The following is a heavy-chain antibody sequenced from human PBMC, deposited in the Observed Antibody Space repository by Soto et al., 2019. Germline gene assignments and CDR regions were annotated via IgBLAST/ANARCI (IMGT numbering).Heavy chain of an antibody. J-gene: IGHJ6*04. V-gene: IGHV4-39*01. CDR1: GGSISSSGYY. CDR3: ATQESNSAAYSYGMSV. D-gene: IGHD1-1*01. Sequence: TLSLTCTVSGGSISSSGYYWGWIRQSPGKGLEWIGNIYESGRIYYNPSLKGRVTISIATSKNQFSLKLASVTAADTAVYYCATQESNSAAYSYGMSVWGEGTTVTVSS. CDR2: IYESGRI.